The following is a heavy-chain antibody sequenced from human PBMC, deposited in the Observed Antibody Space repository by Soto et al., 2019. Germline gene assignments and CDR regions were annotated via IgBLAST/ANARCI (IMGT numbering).Heavy chain of an antibody. Sequence: QVQLVESGGGVVQPGRSLRLSCAASGFTFSSYAMHWVRQAPGKGLEWVAVISYDGSNKYYADSVKGRFTISRDNSKNTLYLQMNSLRAEDTAVYYCARENWGRGDAFDIWGQGTMVTVSS. J-gene: IGHJ3*02. D-gene: IGHD7-27*01. CDR1: GFTFSSYA. V-gene: IGHV3-30-3*01. CDR3: ARENWGRGDAFDI. CDR2: ISYDGSNK.